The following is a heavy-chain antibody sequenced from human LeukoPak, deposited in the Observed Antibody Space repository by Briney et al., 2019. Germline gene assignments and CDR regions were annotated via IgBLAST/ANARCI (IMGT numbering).Heavy chain of an antibody. Sequence: PGGSLRLSCAASGFTFSSYSMNWVRQAPGKGLEWVSSISSSSSYIYYADSVKGRFTISRDNAKNSLYLQMNSLNTEDTAVYYCARGSDTISGVARDGFDYWGQGTLVTVSS. D-gene: IGHD3-3*01. CDR3: ARGSDTISGVARDGFDY. CDR1: GFTFSSYS. CDR2: ISSSSSYI. J-gene: IGHJ4*02. V-gene: IGHV3-21*03.